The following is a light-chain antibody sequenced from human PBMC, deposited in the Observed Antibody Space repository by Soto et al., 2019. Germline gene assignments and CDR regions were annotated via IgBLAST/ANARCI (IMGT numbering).Light chain of an antibody. J-gene: IGLJ1*01. CDR1: SSDVGGYNY. CDR2: DVS. V-gene: IGLV2-14*01. CDR3: SSYTSSSTYV. Sequence: QSFLTQPASVSGSPGQSITISCTGTSSDVGGYNYVSWYQQHPGKAPKLMIYDVSNRPSGASNRFSGSKSGNTASLTISGLQAEDEADYYCSSYTSSSTYVFGTGTKLTVL.